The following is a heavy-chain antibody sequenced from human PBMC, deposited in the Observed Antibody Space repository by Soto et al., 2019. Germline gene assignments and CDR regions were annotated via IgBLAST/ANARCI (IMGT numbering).Heavy chain of an antibody. CDR3: ARIPKIGIAAAGTWVFDY. D-gene: IGHD6-13*01. CDR1: GYTFTSYY. Sequence: GASVKVSCKASGYTFTSYYMHWVRQAPGQGLEWMGIINPSGGSTSYAQKFQGRVTMTRDTSTSTVYMELSSLRSEDTAVYYCARIPKIGIAAAGTWVFDYWGQGTLVTVPS. V-gene: IGHV1-46*01. CDR2: INPSGGST. J-gene: IGHJ4*02.